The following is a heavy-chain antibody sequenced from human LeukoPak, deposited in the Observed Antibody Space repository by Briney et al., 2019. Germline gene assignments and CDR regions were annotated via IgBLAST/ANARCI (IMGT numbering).Heavy chain of an antibody. Sequence: PSETLSLTCAVYGGSFSGYYWSWIRQPPGKGLEWIGEINHSGSTNYNPSLKSRVTISVDTSKNQFSLKLSSVTAADTAVYYYARGRYYGSGSYPIRRGSYYFDYWGQGTLVTVSS. CDR3: ARGRYYGSGSYPIRRGSYYFDY. D-gene: IGHD3-10*01. CDR1: GGSFSGYY. V-gene: IGHV4-34*01. J-gene: IGHJ4*02. CDR2: INHSGST.